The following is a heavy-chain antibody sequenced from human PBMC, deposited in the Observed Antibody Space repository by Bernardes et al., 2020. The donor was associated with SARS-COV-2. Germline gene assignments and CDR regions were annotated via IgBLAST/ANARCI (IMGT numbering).Heavy chain of an antibody. CDR2: IYYSGST. D-gene: IGHD3-9*01. Sequence: SETLSLTCTVSGGSISSSSYYWGWIRQPPGKGLEWIGSIYYSGSTYYNPSLKSRVTISVDTSKNQFSLKLSSVTAADTAVYYCARRGYDILTGYYVRRGGWFDPWGQGTL. J-gene: IGHJ5*02. V-gene: IGHV4-39*01. CDR3: ARRGYDILTGYYVRRGGWFDP. CDR1: GGSISSSSYY.